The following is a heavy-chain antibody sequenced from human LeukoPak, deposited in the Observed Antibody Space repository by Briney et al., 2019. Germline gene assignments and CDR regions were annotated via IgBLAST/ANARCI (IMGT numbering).Heavy chain of an antibody. J-gene: IGHJ4*02. Sequence: EGSLRLSCAASGFTFSSYAMGWVRQAPGKGLEWVSVIDKDKGGTITNYADSVKGRFTISRDNSQNTLYLQMNSLRAEDTAVYYCAKGTNCGGDCYFLFDNWGQGTLVTVSS. V-gene: IGHV3-23*03. CDR1: GFTFSSYA. D-gene: IGHD2-21*02. CDR2: IDKDKGGTIT. CDR3: AKGTNCGGDCYFLFDN.